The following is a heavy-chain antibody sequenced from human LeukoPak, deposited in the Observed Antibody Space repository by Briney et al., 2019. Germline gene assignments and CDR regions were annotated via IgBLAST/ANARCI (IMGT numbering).Heavy chain of an antibody. V-gene: IGHV4-30-4*01. D-gene: IGHD5-18*01. CDR3: ARERGGYSYGSRPFDY. Sequence: SETLSLTCTVSGVSISSGDYYWGWLRQPPGKGLEWIGYIYYSGSTYYNPSLKSRFTISVDTSKNQFSLKLSSVTAADTAVYYCARERGGYSYGSRPFDYWGQGTLVTVSS. CDR1: GVSISSGDYY. CDR2: IYYSGST. J-gene: IGHJ4*02.